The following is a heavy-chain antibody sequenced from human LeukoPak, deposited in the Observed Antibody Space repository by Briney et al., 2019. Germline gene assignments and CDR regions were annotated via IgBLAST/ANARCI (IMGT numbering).Heavy chain of an antibody. V-gene: IGHV4-31*03. CDR1: GGSISSGGYY. Sequence: SETLSLTCTVSGGSISSGGYYWSWIRQHPGKGLEWIGYIYYSGSTYYNPSLKGRVTISVDTSKNQFSLKLSSVTAADTAVYYCAREGMVATRGWYFDYWGQGTLVTVSS. CDR3: AREGMVATRGWYFDY. J-gene: IGHJ4*02. CDR2: IYYSGST. D-gene: IGHD5-12*01.